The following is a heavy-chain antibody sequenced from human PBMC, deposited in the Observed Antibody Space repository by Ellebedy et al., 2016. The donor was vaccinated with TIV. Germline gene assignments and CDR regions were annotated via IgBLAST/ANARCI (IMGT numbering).Heavy chain of an antibody. CDR1: GGSISSGGYY. Sequence: MPSETLSLTCTVSGGSISSGGYYWSWIRQPPGKGLEWIGYIYYSGSTNYNPSLKSRVTISVDMSKNQFSLRLSSVTAADTAVYYCAGDYGAYFDYWGQGTLVTVSS. D-gene: IGHD4-17*01. J-gene: IGHJ4*02. CDR2: IYYSGST. CDR3: AGDYGAYFDY. V-gene: IGHV4-61*08.